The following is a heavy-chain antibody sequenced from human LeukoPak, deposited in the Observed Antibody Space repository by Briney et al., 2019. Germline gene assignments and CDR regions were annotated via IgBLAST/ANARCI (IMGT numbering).Heavy chain of an antibody. D-gene: IGHD3-9*01. CDR2: INSDGSST. V-gene: IGHV3-74*01. CDR3: TTLTGYYYGY. Sequence: PGGSLRLSCAASGFTFSSYWMHWVRQAPGKGLVWVSRINSDGSSTSYADSVKGRFTISRDNAKNTLYLQMSSLRAEDTAVYYCTTLTGYYYGYWGQGTLVTVSS. J-gene: IGHJ4*02. CDR1: GFTFSSYW.